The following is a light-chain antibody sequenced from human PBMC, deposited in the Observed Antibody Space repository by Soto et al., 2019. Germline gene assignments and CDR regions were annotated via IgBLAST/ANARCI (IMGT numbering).Light chain of an antibody. V-gene: IGKV3D-15*01. CDR3: QQYNNWPRT. CDR2: SAS. J-gene: IGKJ1*01. Sequence: EVVMTQSPATLSVSPGERATLSCRASQSVNSNLAWYQQNLGQAPRLIIYSASTRATGIPARFSGSGSGTEFTLTIRSLQSEDFAVYSCQQYNNWPRTVGQGTTVDSK. CDR1: QSVNSN.